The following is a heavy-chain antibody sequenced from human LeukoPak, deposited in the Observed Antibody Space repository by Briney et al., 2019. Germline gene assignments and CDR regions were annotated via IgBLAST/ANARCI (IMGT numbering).Heavy chain of an antibody. V-gene: IGHV1-18*01. CDR1: GGTFSSYA. CDR2: ISAYNGNT. CDR3: ARDSPKIAARYFDY. J-gene: IGHJ4*02. Sequence: GSSVKVSCKASGGTFSSYAISWVRQAPGQGLEWMGWISAYNGNTNYAQKLQGRVTMTTDTSTSTAYMELRNLRSDDTAVYYCARDSPKIAARYFDYWGQGTLVTVSS. D-gene: IGHD6-6*01.